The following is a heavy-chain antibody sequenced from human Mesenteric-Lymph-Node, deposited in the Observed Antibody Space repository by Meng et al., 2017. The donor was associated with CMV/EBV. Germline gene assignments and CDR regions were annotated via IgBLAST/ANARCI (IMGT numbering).Heavy chain of an antibody. CDR3: ARRGYVHYGLDV. Sequence: SETLSLTCIVSGGSISNYYWSWIRQPPGKGLEWIGYIYYSGRTNYNPSLKSRVTISVDTSENQFSLKLSSVTAADTAVYFCARRGYVHYGLDVWGQGTTVTVSS. V-gene: IGHV4-59*01. J-gene: IGHJ6*02. CDR2: IYYSGRT. D-gene: IGHD5-12*01. CDR1: GGSISNYY.